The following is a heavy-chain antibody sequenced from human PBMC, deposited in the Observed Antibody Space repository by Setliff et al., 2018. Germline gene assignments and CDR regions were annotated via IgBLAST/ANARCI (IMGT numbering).Heavy chain of an antibody. J-gene: IGHJ4*02. CDR1: GGSISTTDYY. V-gene: IGHV4-39*07. CDR2: VYYSGNT. Sequence: SETLSLTCTVSGGSISTTDYYWGWIRQPPGKGLEWIGCVYYSGNTYYSPSLKSRVTMFVDTSKNQFSLMLYSVTAADTAIYYCARYDSSGYSEDYYFDYWGQGTLVTVSS. CDR3: ARYDSSGYSEDYYFDY. D-gene: IGHD3-22*01.